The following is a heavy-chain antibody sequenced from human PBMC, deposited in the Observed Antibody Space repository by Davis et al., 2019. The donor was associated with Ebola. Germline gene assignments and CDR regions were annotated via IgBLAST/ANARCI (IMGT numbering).Heavy chain of an antibody. D-gene: IGHD1-1*01. CDR2: IYTTGST. CDR1: GDSVSSGRDY. CDR3: ARGLYPWELDY. Sequence: SETLSLTCTVSGDSVSSGRDYWSWLRQPAGKGLEWIGHIYTTGSTNYNPSLKSRVTISVDTSENQLPLKLSSVTAADTAVYYCARGLYPWELDYWGQGTLVTVSS. J-gene: IGHJ4*02. V-gene: IGHV4-61*09.